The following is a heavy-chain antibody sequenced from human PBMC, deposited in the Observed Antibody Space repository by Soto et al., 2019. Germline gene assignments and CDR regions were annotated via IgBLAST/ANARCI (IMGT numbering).Heavy chain of an antibody. D-gene: IGHD1-7*01. CDR2: ISGSGGST. CDR1: GFTFTSYA. CDR3: AKDRNYPRDQFHY. Sequence: GGSLRLSCAASGFTFTSYAMSWVRQAPGKGLEWVSAISGSGGSTYYADSVKGRFTISRDNSKNTIFLHMDSLRAEDTAVYYCAKDRNYPRDQFHYWGQGTLVTSPQ. V-gene: IGHV3-23*01. J-gene: IGHJ4*02.